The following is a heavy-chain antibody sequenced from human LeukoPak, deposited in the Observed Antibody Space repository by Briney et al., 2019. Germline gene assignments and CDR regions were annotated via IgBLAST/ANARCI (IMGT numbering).Heavy chain of an antibody. CDR1: GYTFTSYG. Sequence: GASVKVSCKASGYTFTSYGISWVRQAPGQGLEWMGGIIPIFGTANYAQKFQGRVTITTDESTSTAYMELSSLRSEDTAVYYCARGRCSSTSCYSHYYYYMDVWGKGTTVTVSS. CDR3: ARGRCSSTSCYSHYYYYMDV. V-gene: IGHV1-69*05. J-gene: IGHJ6*03. CDR2: IIPIFGTA. D-gene: IGHD2-2*02.